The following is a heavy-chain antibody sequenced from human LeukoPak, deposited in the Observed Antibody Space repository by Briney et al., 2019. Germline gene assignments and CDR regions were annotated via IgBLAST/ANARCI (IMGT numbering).Heavy chain of an antibody. CDR1: GFTFSTYW. CDR3: ARGPYYDFWSGYFPEKNLGDAFDI. CDR2: IKQDGSEK. V-gene: IGHV3-7*01. D-gene: IGHD3-3*01. Sequence: QTGGSLRLSCAASGFTFSTYWMSWVRQAPGKGLEWVANIKQDGSEKYYVDSVKGRFTISRDNAKNSLYLQMNSLRAEDTAVYYCARGPYYDFWSGYFPEKNLGDAFDIWGQGTMVTVSS. J-gene: IGHJ3*02.